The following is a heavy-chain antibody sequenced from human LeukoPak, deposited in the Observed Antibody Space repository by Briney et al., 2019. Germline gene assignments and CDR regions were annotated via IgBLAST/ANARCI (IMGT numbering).Heavy chain of an antibody. CDR1: GFTVSFNY. V-gene: IGHV3-53*01. CDR2: IYSGGST. J-gene: IGHJ6*03. D-gene: IGHD6-19*01. Sequence: GGSLRLSCAASGFTVSFNYMSWVRQAPGKGLEWISVIYSGGSTYYADSVKGRFTISRDDSKNTLYLQMNSLRAEDTAIYYCARAQWRTYSYYYMDVWGKGATVTVSS. CDR3: ARAQWRTYSYYYMDV.